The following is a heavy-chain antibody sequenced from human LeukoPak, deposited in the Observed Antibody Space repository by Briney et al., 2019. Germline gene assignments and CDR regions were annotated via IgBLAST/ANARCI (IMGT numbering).Heavy chain of an antibody. V-gene: IGHV3-11*01. Sequence: GGSLRLSCAASGFIFSDYYMPWIRQAPGKRLEWLSYISGRYNTIYYSDSVRGRFTVSRDNAKSSLYLQMNSLRAEDTAVYYCARERTTRYYYGSGSYYGYFDYWGQGTLVTVSS. J-gene: IGHJ4*02. CDR1: GFIFSDYY. D-gene: IGHD3-10*01. CDR3: ARERTTRYYYGSGSYYGYFDY. CDR2: ISGRYNTI.